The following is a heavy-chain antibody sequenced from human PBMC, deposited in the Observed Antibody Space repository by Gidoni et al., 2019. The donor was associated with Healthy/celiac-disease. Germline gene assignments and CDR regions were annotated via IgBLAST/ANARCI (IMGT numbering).Heavy chain of an antibody. CDR2: IYSGGST. CDR1: GFPVSSHY. Sequence: EVQLVASGGGLVQPGGSLRLSCAASGFPVSSHYMSWVRQAPGTGLEWVSVIYSGGSTYYADSVKGRFTISRDNSKNTLYLQMNSLRAEYTAVYYCAREPPTYCSSTSCYRNAFDIWGQGTMVTVSS. V-gene: IGHV3-66*01. CDR3: AREPPTYCSSTSCYRNAFDI. J-gene: IGHJ3*02. D-gene: IGHD2-2*02.